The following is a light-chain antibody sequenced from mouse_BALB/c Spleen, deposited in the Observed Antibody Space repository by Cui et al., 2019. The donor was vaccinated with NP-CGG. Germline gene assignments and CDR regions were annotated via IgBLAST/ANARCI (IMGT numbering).Light chain of an antibody. CDR3: ALWYSNHWV. V-gene: IGLV1*01. CDR1: TGAVTTSNY. CDR2: GTN. Sequence: QAVVTQESALTTSPGETVTLTCRSSTGAVTTSNYANWVQEKPDHLFTGLIGGTNNRAPGVPARFSGSRIGDKPALTITGAQTEDEAIYFCALWYSNHWVFGGGTKLTVL. J-gene: IGLJ1*01.